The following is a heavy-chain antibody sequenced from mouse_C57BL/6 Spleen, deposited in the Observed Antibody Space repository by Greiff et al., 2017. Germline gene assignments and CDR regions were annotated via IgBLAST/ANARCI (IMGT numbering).Heavy chain of an antibody. D-gene: IGHD2-13*01. V-gene: IGHV10-1*01. CDR1: GFSFNTYA. CDR2: IRSKSNNYAT. CDR3: VRLGDFAMDY. Sequence: DVKLQESGGGLVQPKGSLKLSCAASGFSFNTYAMNWVRQAPGKGLEWVARIRSKSNNYATYYADSVKDRFTISRDDSESMLYLQMNNLKTEDTAMYYCVRLGDFAMDYWGQGTSVTVSS. J-gene: IGHJ4*01.